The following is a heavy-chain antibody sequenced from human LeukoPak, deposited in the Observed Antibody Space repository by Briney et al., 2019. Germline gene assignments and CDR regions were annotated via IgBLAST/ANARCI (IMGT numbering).Heavy chain of an antibody. J-gene: IGHJ4*02. Sequence: SETLSLTCTVSGGSISSYYWSWIRQPPGKGLEWIGYIYYSGSTNYNPSLKSRVTISVDTSKNQFSLKLSSVTAADTAVYYCARGEDSGSYNYWGQGTLVTVSS. CDR1: GGSISSYY. V-gene: IGHV4-59*01. CDR3: ARGEDSGSYNY. CDR2: IYYSGST. D-gene: IGHD1-26*01.